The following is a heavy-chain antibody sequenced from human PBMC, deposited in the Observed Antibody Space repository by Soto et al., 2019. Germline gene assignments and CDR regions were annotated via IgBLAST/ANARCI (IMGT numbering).Heavy chain of an antibody. J-gene: IGHJ4*02. D-gene: IGHD6-19*01. CDR2: IQNSGSPI. Sequence: PGGSLRLSCEVSGLTFSSEEMNWVRQAPGKGLEWVAYIQNSGSPIYYADSLKGRFTISRGNAKNSLYLQMSSLTAEDTAVYYCARGYHSGWHFGHWGQGALVTVSS. V-gene: IGHV3-48*03. CDR1: GLTFSSEE. CDR3: ARGYHSGWHFGH.